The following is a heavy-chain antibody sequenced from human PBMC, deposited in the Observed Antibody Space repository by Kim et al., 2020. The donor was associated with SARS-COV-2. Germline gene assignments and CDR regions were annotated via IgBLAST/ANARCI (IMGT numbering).Heavy chain of an antibody. CDR1: GYTFTSYD. Sequence: ASVKVSCKASGYTFTSYDINWVRQATGQGLEWMGWMNPNSGNTGYAQKFQGRVTMTRNTSISTAYMELSSLRSEDTAVYYCARGRSPVGYYGMDVWGQGTTVTVSS. CDR2: MNPNSGNT. V-gene: IGHV1-8*01. CDR3: ARGRSPVGYYGMDV. J-gene: IGHJ6*02.